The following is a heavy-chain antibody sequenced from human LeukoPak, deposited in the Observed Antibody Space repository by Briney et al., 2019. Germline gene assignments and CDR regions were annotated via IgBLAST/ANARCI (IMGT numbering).Heavy chain of an antibody. CDR1: GYTFTSYG. CDR3: ARDDGVVSSWYRSLDY. CDR2: ISAYNGNT. Sequence: ASVKVSCKASGYTFTSYGISWVRQAPGQGLEWMGWISAYNGNTNYAQKLQGRVTMTTDTSTSTAYMELRSLRSDDTAVYYCARDDGVVSSWYRSLDYWGQGTLVTVSS. V-gene: IGHV1-18*01. J-gene: IGHJ4*02. D-gene: IGHD6-13*01.